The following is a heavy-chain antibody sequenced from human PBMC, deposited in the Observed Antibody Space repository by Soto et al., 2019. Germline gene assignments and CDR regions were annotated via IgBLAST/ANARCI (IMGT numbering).Heavy chain of an antibody. J-gene: IGHJ4*02. D-gene: IGHD3-10*01. CDR1: GFIFSSYA. CDR2: ISGSGVST. Sequence: GGSLRLSCAASGFIFSSYAMNWVRQTPGKGLEWVSGISGSGVSTYYADSVKGRFSISRDNSKNTLYLQMNSLRAEDTAIYYCVKVRGGFYTYYFDYWGQGTLVTVSS. V-gene: IGHV3-23*01. CDR3: VKVRGGFYTYYFDY.